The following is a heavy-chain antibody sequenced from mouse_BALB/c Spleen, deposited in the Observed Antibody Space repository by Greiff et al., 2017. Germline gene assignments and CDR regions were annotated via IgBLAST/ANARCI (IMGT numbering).Heavy chain of an antibody. J-gene: IGHJ3*01. Sequence: VQLQQSGAELVKPGASVKLSCTASGFNIKDTYMHWVKQRPEQGLEWIGRIDPANGNTKYDPKFQGKATITADTSSNTAYLQLSSLTSEDTAVYYCARSGGLRRPWFAYWGQGTLVTVSA. D-gene: IGHD2-4*01. CDR2: IDPANGNT. V-gene: IGHV14-3*02. CDR1: GFNIKDTY. CDR3: ARSGGLRRPWFAY.